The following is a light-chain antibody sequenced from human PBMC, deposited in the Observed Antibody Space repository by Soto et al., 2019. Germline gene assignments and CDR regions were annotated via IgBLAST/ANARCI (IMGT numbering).Light chain of an antibody. V-gene: IGLV2-14*01. Sequence: QSALTQPDSVSGSPGQSITISCTGTSSDVGGYNYVSWYQQHPGKAPKLMIYEVSNRPSGVSNRFSGSKSGNTASLTISGVQSEGEANYYCSSYSSITTLVFGGGTQLTVL. CDR1: SSDVGGYNY. J-gene: IGLJ3*02. CDR2: EVS. CDR3: SSYSSITTLV.